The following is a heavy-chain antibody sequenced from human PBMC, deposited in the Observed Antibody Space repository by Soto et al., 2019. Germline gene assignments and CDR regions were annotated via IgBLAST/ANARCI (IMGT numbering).Heavy chain of an antibody. CDR1: GFTVSSNY. Sequence: GGSLRLSCVASGFTVSSNYLSWVRQAPGKGLEWVSVIYSGGSAYYAGSVKGRFTVSRDNSKNTVYLQMNSLRAEDTAVYYCARGQEDYVWGSYRSYYYYYGMDVWGQGTTVTVSS. CDR2: IYSGGSA. CDR3: ARGQEDYVWGSYRSYYYYYGMDV. V-gene: IGHV3-53*01. D-gene: IGHD3-16*02. J-gene: IGHJ6*02.